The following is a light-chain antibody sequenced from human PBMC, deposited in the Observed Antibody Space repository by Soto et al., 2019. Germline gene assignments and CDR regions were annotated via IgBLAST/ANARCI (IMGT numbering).Light chain of an antibody. V-gene: IGKV1-5*03. CDR1: ESIGGW. CDR2: QAS. CDR3: QPYSSYSRT. Sequence: DIQMTQSPSTLSASVGDRVTITCRASESIGGWLAWFQQKPGKAPKLLIYQASTLENGVPSRFSGSGSETEFTLTITSLQPDDSATYYCQPYSSYSRTFGQGTKVDIK. J-gene: IGKJ1*01.